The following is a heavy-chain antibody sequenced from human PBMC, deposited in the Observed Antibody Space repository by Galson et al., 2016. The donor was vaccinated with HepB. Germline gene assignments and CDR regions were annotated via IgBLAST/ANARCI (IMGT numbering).Heavy chain of an antibody. Sequence: TLSLTCTVSGGSISSGGYYWSWIRQHPGKGLEWIGYIHDSGSTYYNPSLKSRLTLSVDMSKNHFSMDLSSVTAADTAVYYCATKVVGPTTRHFAYWGQGTLVTVSS. CDR1: GGSISSGGYY. V-gene: IGHV4-31*03. CDR2: IHDSGST. D-gene: IGHD1-26*01. CDR3: ATKVVGPTTRHFAY. J-gene: IGHJ4*02.